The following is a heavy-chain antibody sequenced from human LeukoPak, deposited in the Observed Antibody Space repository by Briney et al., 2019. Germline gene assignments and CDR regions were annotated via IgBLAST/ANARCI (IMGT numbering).Heavy chain of an antibody. CDR3: ARDGYCSSSGCSNDY. J-gene: IGHJ4*02. V-gene: IGHV1-18*01. CDR1: GYTFSSYG. CDR2: ISDYNGNT. D-gene: IGHD2-2*03. Sequence: EASVKVSCKASGYTFSSYGISWVRQAPGQGLEWMGWISDYNGNTNYAQNVQGRVTMTTDRSRRTAYMELRSLRSDDTAVYHCARDGYCSSSGCSNDYWGQGTLVTVSS.